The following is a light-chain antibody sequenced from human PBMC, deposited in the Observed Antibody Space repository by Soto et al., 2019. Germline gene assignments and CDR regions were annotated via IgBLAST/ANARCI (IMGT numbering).Light chain of an antibody. Sequence: QSVLTPPASLSGPPGQSITISCTTTSSDVGGYSYVSWFQQHPGKAPNVVIYGVSNRPSGVSNRFSGSKYGNAASLFISGLQAEDEADYYCSSYTSSSTLVFGTGTKVTVL. CDR3: SSYTSSSTLV. V-gene: IGLV2-14*01. J-gene: IGLJ1*01. CDR2: GVS. CDR1: SSDVGGYSY.